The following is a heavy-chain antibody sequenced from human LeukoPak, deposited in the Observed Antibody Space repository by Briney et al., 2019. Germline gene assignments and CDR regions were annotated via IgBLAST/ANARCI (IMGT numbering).Heavy chain of an antibody. V-gene: IGHV3-30*18. CDR1: GFTFSSYG. J-gene: IGHJ4*02. CDR3: AKEDGDYAHLYYFDY. D-gene: IGHD4-17*01. Sequence: GGSLRLSCAASGFTFSSYGMHWVRQAPGKGLEWVAVISYDGSNKYYADSVKGRFTISRDNSKNTLYLQMNSLRAEDTAVYYCAKEDGDYAHLYYFDYWGQGTLVTVSS. CDR2: ISYDGSNK.